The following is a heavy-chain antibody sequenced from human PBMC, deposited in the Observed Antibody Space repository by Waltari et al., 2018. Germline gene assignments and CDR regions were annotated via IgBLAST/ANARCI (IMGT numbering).Heavy chain of an antibody. D-gene: IGHD3-10*01. CDR1: GYTFTSYD. J-gene: IGHJ3*02. V-gene: IGHV1-8*03. Sequence: QVQLVQSGAEVKKPGASVKVSCKASGYTFTSYDITWVRQAPGQGLEWMGWMNPNSGNTGYAQKFQGRVTITRNTSISTAYMELSSLRSEDTAVYYCARGVKLWFRELSLAAFDIWGQGTMVTVSS. CDR3: ARGVKLWFRELSLAAFDI. CDR2: MNPNSGNT.